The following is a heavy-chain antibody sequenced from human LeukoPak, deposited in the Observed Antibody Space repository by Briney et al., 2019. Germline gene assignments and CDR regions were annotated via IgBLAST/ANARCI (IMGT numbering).Heavy chain of an antibody. CDR1: GLTVSSTY. J-gene: IGHJ4*02. CDR2: IYIGDNP. CDR3: ARVRPWVFDY. Sequence: GGSLRLSCAASGLTVSSTYMSWVRQAPGKGLEWVSIIYIGDNPHYADSVKGRFTISRHNSRNTLYLQMNSLRAEDTAVYYCARVRPWVFDYWGQGTLVTVSS. V-gene: IGHV3-53*04.